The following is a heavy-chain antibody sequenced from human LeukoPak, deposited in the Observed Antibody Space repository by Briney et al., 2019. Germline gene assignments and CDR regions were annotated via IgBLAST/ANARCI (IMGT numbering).Heavy chain of an antibody. CDR3: ARAPPYSSASWGYYGMDV. CDR2: ISGSGGST. V-gene: IGHV3-23*01. J-gene: IGHJ6*02. CDR1: GFTFSSYA. Sequence: PGGSLRLSCAASGFTFSSYAMSWVRQAPGKGLEWVSAISGSGGSTYYADSVKGRFTISRENAKNSLYLQMNSLRAGDTAVYYCARAPPYSSASWGYYGMDVWGQGTTVTVSS. D-gene: IGHD6-6*01.